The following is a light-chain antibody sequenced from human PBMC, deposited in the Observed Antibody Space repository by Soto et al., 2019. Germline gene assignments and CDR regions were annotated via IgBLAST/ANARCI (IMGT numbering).Light chain of an antibody. Sequence: EIVLTQSPGTLSLSPGKRATLSCRASQSVSSYYLAWFQHKPGQPPRLLIYGASIRATGIPDRFSGSGSGTDFTLTINRLEPEDFAVYYCQQYDRSPRTFGKGTRVEIK. CDR2: GAS. V-gene: IGKV3-20*01. J-gene: IGKJ1*01. CDR1: QSVSSYY. CDR3: QQYDRSPRT.